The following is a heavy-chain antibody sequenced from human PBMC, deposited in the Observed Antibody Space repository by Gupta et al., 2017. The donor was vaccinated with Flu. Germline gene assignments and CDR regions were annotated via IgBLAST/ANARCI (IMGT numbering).Heavy chain of an antibody. CDR2: IRSKAYGGTR. CDR1: GFTFSNFA. J-gene: IGHJ4*02. V-gene: IGHV3-49*03. D-gene: IGHD6-19*01. CDR3: AREGTLRYTSFPIQLDF. Sequence: EVQLVDSGGGLVQPGRSLRLSCTASGFTFSNFAMSWFRQAPGKGLEWVGFIRSKAYGGTREYAAPVKGRFTISRDDSKNIAYLQMNGLRTEDTAVYYCAREGTLRYTSFPIQLDFWGQGTLVIVSS.